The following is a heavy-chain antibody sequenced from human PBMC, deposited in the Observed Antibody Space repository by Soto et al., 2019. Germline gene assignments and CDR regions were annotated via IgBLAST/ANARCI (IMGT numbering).Heavy chain of an antibody. Sequence: GGSLRLSCAASGFTFSSYGMHWVRQAPGKGLEWVAVISYDGSNKYYADSVKGRFTISRDNSKNTLYLQMNSLRAEDTAVYYCAKDKAAAGTFFGYWGQGTLVTVSS. CDR3: AKDKAAAGTFFGY. J-gene: IGHJ4*02. V-gene: IGHV3-30*18. D-gene: IGHD6-13*01. CDR2: ISYDGSNK. CDR1: GFTFSSYG.